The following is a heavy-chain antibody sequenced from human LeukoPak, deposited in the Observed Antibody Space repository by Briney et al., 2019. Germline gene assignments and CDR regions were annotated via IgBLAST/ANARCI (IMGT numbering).Heavy chain of an antibody. CDR1: GFTFSSYA. CDR2: IKEDGSQK. J-gene: IGHJ4*02. V-gene: IGHV3-7*03. Sequence: GGSLRLSCAASGFTFSSYAMSWVRQAPGKGLEWVANIKEDGSQKYYVDSVKGRFTISRDNAKNSLFLQTNSLRADDTAVYYCARDSGWFRFDYWGQGTLVTVSS. CDR3: ARDSGWFRFDY. D-gene: IGHD6-13*01.